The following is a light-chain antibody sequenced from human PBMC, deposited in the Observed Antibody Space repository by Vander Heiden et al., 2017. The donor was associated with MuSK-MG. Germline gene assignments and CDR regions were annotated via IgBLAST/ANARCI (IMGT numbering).Light chain of an antibody. Sequence: EIVSTQSPATLSLSPGERATLSCRASQSVSSYLAWYQQKPGQAPRLLIYDASNRANGIPDRFSGSGYVTDFTLTSSSREPEDFAVYYGQQRSTWTTFGQGTRLEIK. J-gene: IGKJ5*01. CDR1: QSVSSY. CDR3: QQRSTWTT. CDR2: DAS. V-gene: IGKV3-11*01.